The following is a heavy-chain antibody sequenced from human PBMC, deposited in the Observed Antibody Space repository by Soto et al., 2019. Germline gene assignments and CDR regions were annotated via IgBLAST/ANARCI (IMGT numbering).Heavy chain of an antibody. CDR2: IYYSGST. Sequence: PSETLSLTCTVSGGSISSSSYYWGWIRQPPGKGLEWIGYIYYSGSTNYNPSLKSRVTISVDTSKNQFSLKVSSVTAADTAVYYCARRWGTSFDFWGQGTLVTVSS. D-gene: IGHD7-27*01. V-gene: IGHV4-61*05. J-gene: IGHJ4*02. CDR1: GGSISSSSYY. CDR3: ARRWGTSFDF.